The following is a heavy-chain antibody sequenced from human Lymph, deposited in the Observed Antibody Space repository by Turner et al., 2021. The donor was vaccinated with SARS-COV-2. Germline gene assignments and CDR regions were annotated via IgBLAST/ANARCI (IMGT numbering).Heavy chain of an antibody. Sequence: QVQLVQSGAEVKKPGASVTVSCKASGYTVTGYYIHWVLQDPGQGLEWMGWINPNSGDTNNAKRFQGRVTMTRDTSLSTAYMQLSRLRSDDTAVYYCARSRDLQSMVRGVDPFDYWGQGTLVTVSS. CDR3: ARSRDLQSMVRGVDPFDY. V-gene: IGHV1-2*02. CDR1: GYTVTGYY. CDR2: INPNSGDT. J-gene: IGHJ4*02. D-gene: IGHD3-10*01.